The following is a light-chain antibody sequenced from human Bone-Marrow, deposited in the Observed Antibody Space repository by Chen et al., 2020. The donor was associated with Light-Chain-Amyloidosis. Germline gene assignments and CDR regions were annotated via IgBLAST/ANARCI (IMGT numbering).Light chain of an antibody. V-gene: IGLV3-21*02. CDR3: QVWDRSSDRPV. CDR2: DDS. J-gene: IGLJ3*02. CDR1: NIGSTS. Sequence: SYVLTQPSSVSVAPGQTATIACGGNNIGSTSVHWYQQTPGQAPLLVVYDDSDRPSGIPERLSDSNCGHAATLTSSRVEAGDEADYYCQVWDRSSDRPVFGGGTKLTVL.